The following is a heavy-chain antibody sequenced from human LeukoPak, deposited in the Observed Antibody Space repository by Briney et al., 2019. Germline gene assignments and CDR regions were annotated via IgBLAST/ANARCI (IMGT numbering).Heavy chain of an antibody. CDR1: RYSFTDYY. J-gene: IGHJ6*03. CDR3: ARGAMVRGVLVGGEELYSSYYYMDV. D-gene: IGHD3-10*01. Sequence: ASVKVSCKASRYSFTDYYIHWVRQAPGQGLEWMGWMNPKTGGTKFAQKFQGRVTMTRDTSISTIYMGLSSLRSDDTAVYYCARGAMVRGVLVGGEELYSSYYYMDVWGKGTTVTVSS. V-gene: IGHV1-2*02. CDR2: MNPKTGGT.